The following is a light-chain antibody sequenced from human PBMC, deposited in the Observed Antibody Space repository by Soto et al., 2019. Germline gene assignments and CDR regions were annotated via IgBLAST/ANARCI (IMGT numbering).Light chain of an antibody. Sequence: EIVLTQSPGTLSLSPGERATLSCRASQSVSSSYLAWYQQKPGQAPRLLIYGASSRATGIPDSFSGSGSGTDFTLTISRLEAEDSAVYYCQQYGSSPGTFGQGTKVEIK. J-gene: IGKJ1*01. CDR3: QQYGSSPGT. CDR1: QSVSSSY. CDR2: GAS. V-gene: IGKV3-20*01.